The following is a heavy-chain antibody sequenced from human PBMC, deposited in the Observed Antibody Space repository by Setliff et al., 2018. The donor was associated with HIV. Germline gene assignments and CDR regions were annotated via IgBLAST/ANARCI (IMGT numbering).Heavy chain of an antibody. CDR2: IWYDGSNK. CDR1: GFTFSFFG. V-gene: IGHV3-33*06. J-gene: IGHJ4*02. CDR3: AKDLKTKYCVGGACYPLDS. Sequence: LRLSCTASGFTFSFFGMHWVRQAPGKGLEWVAAIWYDGSNKYYADSVKGRFTISRDNSKNTLYLEMNSLRAEDTAVYYCAKDLKTKYCVGGACYPLDSWGQGILVTVSS. D-gene: IGHD2-8*02.